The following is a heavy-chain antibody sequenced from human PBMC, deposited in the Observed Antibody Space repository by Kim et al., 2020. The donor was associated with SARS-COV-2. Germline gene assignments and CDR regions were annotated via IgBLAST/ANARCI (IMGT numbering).Heavy chain of an antibody. CDR3: ATLGGPNYGGRLYAFDI. D-gene: IGHD4-17*01. CDR2: INPNSGGT. V-gene: IGHV1-2*02. CDR1: GYTFTGYY. Sequence: ASVKVSCKASGYTFTGYYMHWVRQAPGQGLEWMGWINPNSGGTNYAQKFQGRVTMTRDTSISTAYMELSRLRSDDTAVYYCATLGGPNYGGRLYAFDIWGQGTMVTVSS. J-gene: IGHJ3*02.